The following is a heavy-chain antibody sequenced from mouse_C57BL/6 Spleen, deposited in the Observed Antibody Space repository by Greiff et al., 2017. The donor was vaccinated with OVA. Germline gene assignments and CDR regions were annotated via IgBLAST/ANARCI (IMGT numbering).Heavy chain of an antibody. J-gene: IGHJ4*01. CDR1: GYTFTSYG. V-gene: IGHV1-81*01. Sequence: QVQLKQSGAELARPGASVKLSCKASGYTFTSYGISWVKQRTGQGLEWIGEIYPRSGNTYYNEKFKGKATLTADKSSSTAYMELRSLTSEDSAVYFCARGPYGSSYGYAMDYWGQGTSVTVSS. D-gene: IGHD1-1*01. CDR3: ARGPYGSSYGYAMDY. CDR2: IYPRSGNT.